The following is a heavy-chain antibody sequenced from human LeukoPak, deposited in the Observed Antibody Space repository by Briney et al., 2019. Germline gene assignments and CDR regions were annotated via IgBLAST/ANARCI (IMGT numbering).Heavy chain of an antibody. CDR1: GYTFTSYY. J-gene: IGHJ4*02. CDR2: INPSGGST. CDR3: ARSPTVKRGLDY. D-gene: IGHD4-17*01. V-gene: IGHV1-46*01. Sequence: ASVRVSCKASGYTFTSYYMHWVRQAPGQGLEWMGIINPSGGSTSYAQKFQGRVTMTRDTSTSTVYMELSSLRSEDTAVYYCARSPTVKRGLDYWGQGTLVTVSS.